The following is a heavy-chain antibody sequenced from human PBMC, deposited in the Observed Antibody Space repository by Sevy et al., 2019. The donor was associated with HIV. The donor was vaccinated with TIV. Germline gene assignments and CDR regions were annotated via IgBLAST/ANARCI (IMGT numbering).Heavy chain of an antibody. Sequence: GGSLRLSCATSGFSFSTYSMNWVRQAPGKGLEWVASITSGSRYIYYADSVKGRFTISRDNVQNSLYLQLNGLRAEDTAVYYCARGPKALCSGGSCYTRWFDPWGQGTLVTVSS. CDR3: ARGPKALCSGGSCYTRWFDP. CDR1: GFSFSTYS. D-gene: IGHD2-15*01. V-gene: IGHV3-21*01. CDR2: ITSGSRYI. J-gene: IGHJ5*02.